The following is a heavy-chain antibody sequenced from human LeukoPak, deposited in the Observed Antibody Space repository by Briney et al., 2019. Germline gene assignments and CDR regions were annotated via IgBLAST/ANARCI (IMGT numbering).Heavy chain of an antibody. V-gene: IGHV3-21*01. CDR1: GFTFSSYS. D-gene: IGHD3-9*01. CDR3: ARASSKQLAGYLPDGFDI. Sequence: TGGSLRLSCAASGFTFSSYSMNWVRQAPGKGLEWASSISSSGTYVYYADSVKGRFTISRDNAKNSLSLQMNSLRADDAAVYYCARASSKQLAGYLPDGFDIWGQGTMVTVSS. CDR2: ISSSGTYV. J-gene: IGHJ3*02.